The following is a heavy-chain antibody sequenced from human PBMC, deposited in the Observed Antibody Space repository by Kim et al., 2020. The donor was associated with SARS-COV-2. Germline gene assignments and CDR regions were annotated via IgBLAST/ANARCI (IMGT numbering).Heavy chain of an antibody. CDR1: GFTFSDYD. D-gene: IGHD2-8*01. J-gene: IGHJ4*02. CDR3: ARGTEGGRCWDYFDS. Sequence: GGSLRLSCAASGFTFSDYDMNWIRQAPGKGLEWLSYISSSNSNTNYADSVKGRFTISRDNAKNSLYLQMNSLRAGDTAMYYCARGTEGGRCWDYFDSWGQGTLVTVSP. V-gene: IGHV3-11*05. CDR2: ISSSNSNT.